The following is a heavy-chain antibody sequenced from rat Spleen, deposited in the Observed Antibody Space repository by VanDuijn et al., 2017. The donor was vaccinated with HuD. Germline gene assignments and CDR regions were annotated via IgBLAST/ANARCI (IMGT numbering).Heavy chain of an antibody. J-gene: IGHJ2*01. CDR3: TRYYEFTFDY. Sequence: VQLVESGGGLEQTGRSLKLSCAASGFTFSSFPMAWVRQAPEKGPEWVASISSGGGVTYYQDSVKGRFTISRDNAKSSLYLQMDSLRSEDTASYYCTRYYEFTFDYWGQGVMVAVSS. D-gene: IGHD1-6*01. CDR2: ISSGGGVT. CDR1: GFTFSSFP. V-gene: IGHV5-46*01.